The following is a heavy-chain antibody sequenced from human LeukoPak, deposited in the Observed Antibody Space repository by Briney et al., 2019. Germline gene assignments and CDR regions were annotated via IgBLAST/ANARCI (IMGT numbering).Heavy chain of an antibody. J-gene: IGHJ3*02. V-gene: IGHV1-2*02. CDR1: GYTFTGYY. CDR2: INPNSGGT. D-gene: IGHD1-26*01. CDR3: ARGLRDSGSYFRSGDAFDI. Sequence: ASVKVSCTASGYTFTGYYMHRVRQAPGQGLEWMGWINPNSGGTNYAQKFQGRVTMTRDTSISTAYMELSRLRSDDTAVYYCARGLRDSGSYFRSGDAFDIWGQGTMVTVSS.